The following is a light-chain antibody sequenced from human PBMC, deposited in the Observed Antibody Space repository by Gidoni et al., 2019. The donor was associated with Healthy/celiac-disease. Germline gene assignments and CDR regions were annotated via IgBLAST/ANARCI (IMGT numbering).Light chain of an antibody. CDR1: SGHSSYA. V-gene: IGLV4-69*01. CDR3: QTWGTGIWV. CDR2: LNSDGSH. J-gene: IGLJ3*02. Sequence: QLVLTQSPSASTSLPASVKLTCPLSSGHSSYAIAWHQQQPEKGPRYLRKLNSDGSHSKGDGIPDRFSGSSSGAERYLTISSLQSEDEADYYCQTWGTGIWVFGGGTKLTVL.